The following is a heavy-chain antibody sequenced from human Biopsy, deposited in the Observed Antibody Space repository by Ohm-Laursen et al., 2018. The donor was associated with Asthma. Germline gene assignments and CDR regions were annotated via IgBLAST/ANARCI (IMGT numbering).Heavy chain of an antibody. CDR2: INAGNGNT. Sequence: ESLRISCKASGYTFTSYAMHWVRQAPGQRLEWMGWINAGNGNTKYSQKFQGRVTITRDTSASTAYMELSSLRSEDTAVYYCASSIAVADSDAFDIWGQGTMVTVSS. D-gene: IGHD6-19*01. V-gene: IGHV1-3*01. CDR1: GYTFTSYA. CDR3: ASSIAVADSDAFDI. J-gene: IGHJ3*02.